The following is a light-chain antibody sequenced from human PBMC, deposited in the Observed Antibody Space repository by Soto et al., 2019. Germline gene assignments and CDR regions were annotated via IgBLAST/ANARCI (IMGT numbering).Light chain of an antibody. Sequence: EVVMTQSPATLSVSPGERVTLSCRASQSVSYYLAWYQQKPGQAPRLLIYDASSRATGVPDRFTGSGSGTDFTLTISRLEPEDFAVYYCQQYGSSPRTFGQGTKVDIK. CDR2: DAS. CDR3: QQYGSSPRT. CDR1: QSVSYY. J-gene: IGKJ1*01. V-gene: IGKV3-20*01.